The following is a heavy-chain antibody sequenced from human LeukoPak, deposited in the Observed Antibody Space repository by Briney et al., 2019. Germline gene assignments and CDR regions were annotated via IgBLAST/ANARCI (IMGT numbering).Heavy chain of an antibody. V-gene: IGHV1-69*01. J-gene: IGHJ6*03. D-gene: IGHD2-2*01. CDR1: GGTFSSYA. CDR2: IIPIFGTA. Sequence: ASVKVSCKASGGTFSSYAISWVRQAPGQGLEWMGGIIPIFGTANYAQKFQGRVTITADESTSTAYMGLSSLRSEDTAVYYCAIVVVPAAITRGYYYYMDVWGKGTTVTISS. CDR3: AIVVVPAAITRGYYYYMDV.